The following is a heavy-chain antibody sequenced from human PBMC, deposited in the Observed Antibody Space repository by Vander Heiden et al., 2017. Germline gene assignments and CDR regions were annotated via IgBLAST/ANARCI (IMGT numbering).Heavy chain of an antibody. J-gene: IGHJ4*02. CDR1: GCSFSGTG. D-gene: IGHD1-1*01. Sequence: DVQLVQSGGGLVQPGGSLKLSCAASGCSFSGTGMHWVRQTSGKGLEWVGLVKHSGNNYATAYAASVKGRFTIFRDDSKNTAFLQMNSLKTEDTAVYYCSSTWIDGHWGQGSLVTVSS. V-gene: IGHV3-73*02. CDR3: SSTWIDGH. CDR2: VKHSGNNYAT.